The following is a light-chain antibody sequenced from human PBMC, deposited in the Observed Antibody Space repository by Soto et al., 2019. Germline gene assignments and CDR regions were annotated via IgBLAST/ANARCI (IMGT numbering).Light chain of an antibody. V-gene: IGLV2-14*01. J-gene: IGLJ1*01. CDR1: SSDVGGYNY. CDR3: SSYTSSSTRV. CDR2: DVS. Sequence: QPASVSGSPGQSITISCTGTSSDVGGYNYVSWYQQHPGKAPKLMIYDVSNRPSGVSNRFSGSKSGNTASLTISGLQAEDEADYYCSSYTSSSTRVFGTGTKLTVL.